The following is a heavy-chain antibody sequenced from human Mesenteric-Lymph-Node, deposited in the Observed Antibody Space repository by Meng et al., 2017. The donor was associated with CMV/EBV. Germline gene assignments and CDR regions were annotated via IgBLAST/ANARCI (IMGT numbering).Heavy chain of an antibody. CDR1: GGSFSGYY. CDR2: INHSGNT. D-gene: IGHD7-27*01. V-gene: IGHV4-34*01. J-gene: IGHJ4*02. Sequence: CAFYGGSFSGYYWPWTRQPPGKGLEWIGEINHSGNTNYNPSLKSRVTISVDTSKNQFSLKLSSVTAADTSVYYCARGRNWGSSPFDYWGQGTLVTVSS. CDR3: ARGRNWGSSPFDY.